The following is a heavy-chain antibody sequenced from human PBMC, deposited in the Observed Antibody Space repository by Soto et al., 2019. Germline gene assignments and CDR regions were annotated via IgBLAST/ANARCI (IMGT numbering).Heavy chain of an antibody. V-gene: IGHV3-30*18. D-gene: IGHD5-18*01. CDR2: ISYDGSNK. Sequence: WWSLTLSCAASGFPFISYGMHWVRQAPGMGLEWVAVISYDGSNKYYADSVKGRFTISRDNSKNTLYLQMNSLRAEDTAVYYCAKNGPMVTGVFDYWGQGTLVTVSS. CDR1: GFPFISYG. J-gene: IGHJ4*02. CDR3: AKNGPMVTGVFDY.